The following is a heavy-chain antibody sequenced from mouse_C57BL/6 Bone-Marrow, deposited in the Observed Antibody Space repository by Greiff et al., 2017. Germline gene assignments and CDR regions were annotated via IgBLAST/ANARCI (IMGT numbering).Heavy chain of an antibody. V-gene: IGHV1-80*01. CDR2: IYPGDGDT. CDR3: ARTVFDGYYGNAMDY. J-gene: IGHJ4*01. Sequence: QVQLKQSGAELVKPGASVKISCKASGYAFSSYWMNWVKQRPGKGLEWIGQIYPGDGDTNYNGKFKGKATLTADKSSSTAYMQLSSLTSEDSAVYFCARTVFDGYYGNAMDYWGQGTSVTVSS. D-gene: IGHD2-3*01. CDR1: GYAFSSYW.